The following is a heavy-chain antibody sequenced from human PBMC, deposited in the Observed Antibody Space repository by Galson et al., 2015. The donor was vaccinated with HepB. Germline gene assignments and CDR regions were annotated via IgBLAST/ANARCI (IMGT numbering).Heavy chain of an antibody. CDR3: ATAAAAGRKPPPFDY. CDR1: GYTLTALS. D-gene: IGHD6-13*01. J-gene: IGHJ4*02. V-gene: IGHV1-24*01. Sequence: SVKVSCKVSGYTLTALSMPWVRQAPGKGLEWMGGFDPEDGETIYAQKFQGRVTMTEDTSTDTAYMELSSLRSEDTAVYYCATAAAAGRKPPPFDYWGQGTLVTVCS. CDR2: FDPEDGET.